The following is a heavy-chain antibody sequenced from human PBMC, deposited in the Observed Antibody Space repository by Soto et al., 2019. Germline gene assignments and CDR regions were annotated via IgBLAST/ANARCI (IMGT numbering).Heavy chain of an antibody. CDR1: GGSIIGGGYS. CDR3: ATAPGPY. Sequence: SQTLSLPWAVSGGSIIGGGYSWSWIRQPPGKGLEWIGYVYHSGSTYYNPSLKSRVTISVDRSKNQFSLKLSSVTAADTAVYYCATAPGPYWGQGTLVTVSS. CDR2: VYHSGST. J-gene: IGHJ4*02. V-gene: IGHV4-30-2*01.